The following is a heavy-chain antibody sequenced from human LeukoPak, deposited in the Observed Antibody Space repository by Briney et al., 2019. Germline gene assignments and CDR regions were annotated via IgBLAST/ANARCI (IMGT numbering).Heavy chain of an antibody. Sequence: PGGSLRLSCAASGFTFDDYAMHWVRQAPGKGLEWVSLISWDGGSTYYADSEKGRFTISRDNSKNPLYLQMNSLRAEDTALYYCAKDSEMTAAGYFDYWGQGTLVTVSS. CDR2: ISWDGGST. CDR1: GFTFDDYA. V-gene: IGHV3-43D*03. CDR3: AKDSEMTAAGYFDY. J-gene: IGHJ4*02. D-gene: IGHD6-13*01.